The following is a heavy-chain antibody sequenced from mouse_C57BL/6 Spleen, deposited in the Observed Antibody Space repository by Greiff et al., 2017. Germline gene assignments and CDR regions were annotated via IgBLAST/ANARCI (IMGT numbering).Heavy chain of an antibody. D-gene: IGHD2-4*01. V-gene: IGHV1-4*01. J-gene: IGHJ4*01. CDR2: INPSSGYT. CDR1: GYTFTSYT. Sequence: AQLQQSGAELARPGASVKMSCKASGYTFTSYTMHWVKQRPGQGLEWIGYINPSSGYTKYNQKFKDKATLTADKSSSTAYMQLSSLTSEDSAVYYCARGYDYDDAMDYWGQGTSVTVSS. CDR3: ARGYDYDDAMDY.